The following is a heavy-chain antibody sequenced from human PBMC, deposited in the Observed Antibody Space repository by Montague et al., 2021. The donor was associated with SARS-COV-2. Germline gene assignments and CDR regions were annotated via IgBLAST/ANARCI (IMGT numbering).Heavy chain of an antibody. CDR3: ARAVSVRRAVNWFDP. J-gene: IGHJ5*02. CDR2: IDYSGGI. V-gene: IGHV4-59*11. Sequence: SETLSLTCTVSGGSMSDHYWAWIRQPPGKGLEWLAYIDYSGGINSKASXXGRVSMSVDTSKNQFSLKLTSVTAADTAVYYCARAVSVRRAVNWFDPWGQGTLVTVSS. CDR1: GGSMSDHY. D-gene: IGHD3-10*01.